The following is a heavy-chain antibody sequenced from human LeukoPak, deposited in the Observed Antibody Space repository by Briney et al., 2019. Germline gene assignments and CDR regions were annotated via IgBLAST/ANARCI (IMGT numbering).Heavy chain of an antibody. V-gene: IGHV3-66*04. CDR3: ARLELELRDYYSYYMDV. CDR2: FYSGGTT. J-gene: IGHJ6*03. CDR1: AFTVSSNY. D-gene: IGHD1-7*01. Sequence: GGSLRLSCAASAFTVSSNYMTWVRQAPGKGPEWVSLFYSGGTTYYADSVKGRFTISRDNSKNTLYLQMNSLRAEDTAVYYCARLELELRDYYSYYMDVWGKGTTVTVSS.